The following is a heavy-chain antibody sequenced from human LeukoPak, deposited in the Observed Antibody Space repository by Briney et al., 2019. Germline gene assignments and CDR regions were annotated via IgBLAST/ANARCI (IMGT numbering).Heavy chain of an antibody. Sequence: GASVKVSCKASGGTFISNAITWVRQAPGQGLEWMGRIIPIFGITDYAQKFQGRVTITADKSTSTAYMEFSSLRSEDTAVYYCASARMTTETTYCFDPWGQGTLITVSS. J-gene: IGHJ5*02. D-gene: IGHD4-11*01. CDR1: GGTFISNA. CDR3: ASARMTTETTYCFDP. V-gene: IGHV1-69*04. CDR2: IIPIFGIT.